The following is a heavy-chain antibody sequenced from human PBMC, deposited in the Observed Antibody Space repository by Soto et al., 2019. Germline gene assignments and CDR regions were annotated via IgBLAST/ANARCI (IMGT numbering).Heavy chain of an antibody. Sequence: GGSLRLSCVASGFSFSDYSMSWISQPPGKGLEWVSYISKSGSIIHYADSVKGRFTISRDNAKNSLYLQMNSLIAEDTALYYCARDLSPYSDYYDESSSETCFDPCGQGTPGTVSS. CDR2: ISKSGSII. V-gene: IGHV3-11*01. CDR3: ARDLSPYSDYYDESSSETCFDP. D-gene: IGHD3-22*01. CDR1: GFSFSDYS. J-gene: IGHJ5*02.